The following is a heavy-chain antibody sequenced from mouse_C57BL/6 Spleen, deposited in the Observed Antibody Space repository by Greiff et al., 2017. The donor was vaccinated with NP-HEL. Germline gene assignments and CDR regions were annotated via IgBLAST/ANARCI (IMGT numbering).Heavy chain of an antibody. CDR2: IYPSDSET. Sequence: VQLQQSGAELVRPGSSVKLSCKASGYTFTSYWMDWVKQRPGQGLEWIGNIYPSDSETHYNQKFKDKATLTVDKSSSTAYMQLSSLTSEDSAVYYCARHYGSSYYFDYWGQSTTLTVSS. CDR1: GYTFTSYW. D-gene: IGHD1-1*01. V-gene: IGHV1-61*01. CDR3: ARHYGSSYYFDY. J-gene: IGHJ2*01.